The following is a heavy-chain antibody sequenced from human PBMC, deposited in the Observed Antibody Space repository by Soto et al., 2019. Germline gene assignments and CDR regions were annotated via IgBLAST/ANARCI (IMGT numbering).Heavy chain of an antibody. Sequence: SETLSLTCTVSGDSIRGFYWCCFRQTPGKGLQWIGYKNYDGRTSYYSPSLQSRVTISLDSSKNQFSLILSSVTAADTAVYFFARFRRIGVDYSGKESRVT. J-gene: IGHJ4*01. V-gene: IGHV4-59*01. CDR2: KNYDGRT. CDR1: GDSIRGFY. CDR3: ARFRRIGVDY.